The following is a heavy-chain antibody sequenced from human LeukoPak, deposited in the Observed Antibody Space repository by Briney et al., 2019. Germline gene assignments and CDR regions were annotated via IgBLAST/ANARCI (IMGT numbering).Heavy chain of an antibody. D-gene: IGHD6-19*01. Sequence: SETLSLTCAVYGGSFSGYYWSWIRQPPGKGLEWIGEINHSGSTNYNPSLQSRVTMSVDTSKNQISLRLNSVTAADTAVYYCARDPMAGTFRAFDIWGQGTMVTVSS. J-gene: IGHJ3*02. CDR1: GGSFSGYY. CDR3: ARDPMAGTFRAFDI. V-gene: IGHV4-34*01. CDR2: INHSGST.